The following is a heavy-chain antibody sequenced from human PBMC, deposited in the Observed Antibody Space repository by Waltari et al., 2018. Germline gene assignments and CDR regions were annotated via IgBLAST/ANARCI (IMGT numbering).Heavy chain of an antibody. D-gene: IGHD5-18*01. Sequence: EVRLEDSGGGLVQPGGSLRLSCAASGFAFGSYWMHWVRQAPGKGLVWGSRIGSEGSSTNYADTMMGRFTISRDNAKNAVYLEMNSLRAEDTAVYYCSRSPAGNSRSEYWGQGTLVNVSS. CDR2: IGSEGSST. CDR1: GFAFGSYW. J-gene: IGHJ4*02. V-gene: IGHV3-74*01. CDR3: SRSPAGNSRSEY.